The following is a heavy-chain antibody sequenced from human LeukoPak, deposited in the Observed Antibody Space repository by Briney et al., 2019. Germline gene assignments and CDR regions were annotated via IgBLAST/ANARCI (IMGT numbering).Heavy chain of an antibody. CDR3: ARHDGDSGVKVPFDY. D-gene: IGHD4-17*01. CDR2: ISSSDDHI. CDR1: GLTFSCYR. Sequence: PGGSLRHSCTASGLTFSCYRMNWVPQAPGKVLEWVSSISSSDDHIYYAQSVKGRFTISRDNAKNSLYLQMNSLRAGDTAVYSCARHDGDSGVKVPFDYWGQGTLVTVSS. J-gene: IGHJ4*02. V-gene: IGHV3-21*01.